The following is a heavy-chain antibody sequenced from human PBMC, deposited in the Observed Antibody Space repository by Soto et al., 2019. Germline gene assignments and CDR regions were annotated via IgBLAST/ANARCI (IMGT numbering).Heavy chain of an antibody. V-gene: IGHV1-2*02. CDR3: ARVIRGAYYNSPLDT. CDR2: INPYSGGA. D-gene: IGHD3-10*01. Sequence: ASVNVSCKASGYTFTGYFMHWVRQAPGQGLEWMGWINPYSGGADYAQSFQGRVTMTRDTSISTVYMELSRRRFDDTAVDYCARVIRGAYYNSPLDTWGQGTVVTVSS. J-gene: IGHJ5*02. CDR1: GYTFTGYF.